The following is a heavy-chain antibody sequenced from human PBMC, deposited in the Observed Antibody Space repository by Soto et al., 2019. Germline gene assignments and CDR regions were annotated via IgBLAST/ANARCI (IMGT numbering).Heavy chain of an antibody. CDR2: INHSGST. CDR1: GGSFSGYY. CDR3: ARGEPTVTVRRKWWFGP. Sequence: PSETLSLTCAVYGGSFSGYYWSWIRKPPGKGLEWIGEINHSGSTNYNPSLKSRVTISVDTSKNQFSLKLSSVTAADTAVYYCARGEPTVTVRRKWWFGPWGQGTLVTVSS. V-gene: IGHV4-34*01. J-gene: IGHJ5*02. D-gene: IGHD4-17*01.